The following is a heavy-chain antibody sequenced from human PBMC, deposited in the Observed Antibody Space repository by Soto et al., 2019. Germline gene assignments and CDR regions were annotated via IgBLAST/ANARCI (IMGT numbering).Heavy chain of an antibody. CDR3: AREGGSYDSGGYLIRGAFDI. J-gene: IGHJ3*02. CDR1: GDSISRIDYY. V-gene: IGHV4-31*03. Sequence: SETLSLTCSVSGDSISRIDYYWTWIRQHPEKGLEWIGNIYFRGNTYYSPSLESRLTISVDTSKNQFSLKLTSVTAAGTAVYYCAREGGSYDSGGYLIRGAFDIWGQGTMVTVS. D-gene: IGHD3-22*01. CDR2: IYFRGNT.